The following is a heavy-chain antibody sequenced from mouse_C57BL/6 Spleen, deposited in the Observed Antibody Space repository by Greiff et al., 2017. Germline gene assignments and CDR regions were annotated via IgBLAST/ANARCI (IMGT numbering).Heavy chain of an antibody. CDR3: TRITTVVAPYYFDY. D-gene: IGHD1-1*01. CDR2: IDPETGGT. V-gene: IGHV1-15*01. Sequence: QVQLQQSGAELVWPGASVTLSCKASGYTFTDYEMHWVKQTPVHGLEWIGAIDPETGGTAYNQKFKGKAILTADKSSSTAYMELRSLTSEDSAVYYCTRITTVVAPYYFDYWGQGTTLTVSS. J-gene: IGHJ2*01. CDR1: GYTFTDYE.